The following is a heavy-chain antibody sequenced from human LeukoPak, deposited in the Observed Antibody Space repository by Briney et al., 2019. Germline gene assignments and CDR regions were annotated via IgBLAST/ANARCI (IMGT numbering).Heavy chain of an antibody. D-gene: IGHD6-13*01. CDR2: IYHTGGT. CDR1: GGSISSSSYY. CDR3: ARGGLYSSSWRPIDY. V-gene: IGHV4-39*07. J-gene: IGHJ4*02. Sequence: PSETLSLTCTVSGGSISSSSYYWGWIRQPPGKGLEWIATIYHTGGTYYNPSLKSRVTMSVDTSKNQFSLKLSSVTAADTAVYYCARGGLYSSSWRPIDYWGQGTLVTVSS.